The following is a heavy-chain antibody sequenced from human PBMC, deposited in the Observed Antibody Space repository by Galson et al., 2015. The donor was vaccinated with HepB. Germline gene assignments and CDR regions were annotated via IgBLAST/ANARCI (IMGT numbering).Heavy chain of an antibody. CDR3: ARESGNFWSGLISLDY. CDR1: GGSISSYY. Sequence: SEPLSLTCTVSGGSISSYYWNWIRQPPGKGLEWIGYIYYSGSTNYNPSLKNRVTMSVDTSKNQFSLKLSSVTAADTAVYYCARESGNFWSGLISLDYWGQGTLVTVSS. D-gene: IGHD3-3*01. CDR2: IYYSGST. V-gene: IGHV4-59*12. J-gene: IGHJ4*02.